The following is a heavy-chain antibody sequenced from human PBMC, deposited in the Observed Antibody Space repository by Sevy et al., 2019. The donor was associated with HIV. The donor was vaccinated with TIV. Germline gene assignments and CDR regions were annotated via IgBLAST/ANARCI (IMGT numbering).Heavy chain of an antibody. Sequence: GGSLRLSCTASGFTFRNYGMHWVRQAPGKGLEWVAFIRYDGNNTYYEDSVKGRFTISGDNSKNTLYLQMNSLRAEDTSVYYCAKDESHCGGERHPTFFDYWGQGSLVTVSS. J-gene: IGHJ4*02. CDR3: AKDESHCGGERHPTFFDY. CDR2: IRYDGNNT. V-gene: IGHV3-30*02. CDR1: GFTFRNYG. D-gene: IGHD2-21*01.